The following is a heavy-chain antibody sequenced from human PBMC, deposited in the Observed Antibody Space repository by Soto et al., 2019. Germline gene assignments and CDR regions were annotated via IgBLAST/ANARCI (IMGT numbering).Heavy chain of an antibody. V-gene: IGHV3-15*01. CDR1: GFTFSNAW. J-gene: IGHJ4*02. D-gene: IGHD2-15*01. Sequence: EVQLVESGGGLVKPGGSLRLSCAASGFTFSNAWMSWVRQAPGKGLEWVGRIKSKTDGGTTDYAAPVKGRFTISRDDSTNTLYLQLNSLTTEDTAVYYCTTDQGGPLLPPIDYWDQGTLVTVSS. CDR2: IKSKTDGGTT. CDR3: TTDQGGPLLPPIDY.